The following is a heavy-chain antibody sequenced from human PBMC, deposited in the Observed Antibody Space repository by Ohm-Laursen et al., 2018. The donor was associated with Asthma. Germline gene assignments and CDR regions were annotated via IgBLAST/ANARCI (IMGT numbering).Heavy chain of an antibody. Sequence: SLRLSCAASGFTFDDYAMHWVRQAPGKGLEWVSGISWNSGSIGYADSVKGRFTISRDNSKNTLYLQMHSLRGVDTAVYYCAKEVSGWGTFDYWGQGTLVTVSS. D-gene: IGHD6-19*01. V-gene: IGHV3-9*01. CDR1: GFTFDDYA. J-gene: IGHJ4*02. CDR3: AKEVSGWGTFDY. CDR2: ISWNSGSI.